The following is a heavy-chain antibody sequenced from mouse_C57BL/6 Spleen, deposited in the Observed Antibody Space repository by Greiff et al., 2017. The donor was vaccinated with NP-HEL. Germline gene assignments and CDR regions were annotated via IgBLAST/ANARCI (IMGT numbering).Heavy chain of an antibody. Sequence: QVQLQQPGAELVMPGASVKLSCKASGYTFTSYWMHWVKQRPGQGLEWIGEIDPSDSYTNYNQKFKGKSTLTVDKSSSTAYMQLSSLTSEDSAVYYCARAITTVVADYWGQGTTLTVSS. CDR1: GYTFTSYW. D-gene: IGHD1-1*01. CDR2: IDPSDSYT. CDR3: ARAITTVVADY. J-gene: IGHJ2*01. V-gene: IGHV1-69*01.